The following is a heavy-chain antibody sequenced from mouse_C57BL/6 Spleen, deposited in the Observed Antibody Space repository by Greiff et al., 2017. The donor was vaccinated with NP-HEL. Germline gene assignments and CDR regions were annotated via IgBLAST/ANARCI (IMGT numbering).Heavy chain of an antibody. J-gene: IGHJ2*01. V-gene: IGHV7-1*01. CDR3: ARGNYGDYFDY. CDR1: GFTFSDFY. Sequence: EVQGVESGGGLVQSGRSLRLSCATSGFTFSDFYMEWVRQAPGKGLEWIAASRNKANDYTTEYSASVKGRFIVSRDTSQSILYLQMNALRAEDTAIYYCARGNYGDYFDYWGQGTTLTVSS. D-gene: IGHD1-2*01. CDR2: SRNKANDYTT.